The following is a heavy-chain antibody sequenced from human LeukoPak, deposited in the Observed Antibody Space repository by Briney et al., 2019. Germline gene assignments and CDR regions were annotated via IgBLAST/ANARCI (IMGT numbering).Heavy chain of an antibody. J-gene: IGHJ5*02. CDR3: ARGGLLLWFGELRLSQNWFDP. D-gene: IGHD3-10*01. Sequence: ASMKVSCKASGYTFTGYYMHWVRQAPGQGLEWMGWINPNSGGTNYAQKFQGWVTMTRDTSISTAYMELSRLRSDDTAVYYCARGGLLLWFGELRLSQNWFDPWGQGTLVTVSS. CDR2: INPNSGGT. V-gene: IGHV1-2*04. CDR1: GYTFTGYY.